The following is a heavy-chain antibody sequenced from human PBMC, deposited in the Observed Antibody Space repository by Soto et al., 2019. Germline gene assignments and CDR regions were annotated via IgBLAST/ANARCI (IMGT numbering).Heavy chain of an antibody. CDR2: ISGRGSGT. V-gene: IGHV3-23*01. D-gene: IGHD3-22*01. CDR1: GFTFTNYA. CDR3: AKDHYDSSGNYSPFYYGMDI. Sequence: EVQLLESGGGLVQPGGSLRLSCAASGFTFTNYAMNWVRQAPGKGLEWVSSISGRGSGTYYADSVKGRFTISRDNSKNTLFLQMNSLRAEDTAVYHCAKDHYDSSGNYSPFYYGMDIWGPGTTVTVSS. J-gene: IGHJ6*02.